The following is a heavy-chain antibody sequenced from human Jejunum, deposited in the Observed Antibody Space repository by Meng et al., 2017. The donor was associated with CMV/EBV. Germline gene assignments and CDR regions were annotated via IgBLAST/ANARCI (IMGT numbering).Heavy chain of an antibody. CDR2: ISSSGSYI. Sequence: EFSFSSFNMNWVRQAPGRGLEWVSSISSSGSYIYYADSVKGRFTISRDNAKDSLYLQMNSLRAEDTAVYYCSKQMPWNYYHGMDLWGQGTTVTVSS. V-gene: IGHV3-21*01. CDR1: EFSFSSFN. CDR3: SKQMPWNYYHGMDL. D-gene: IGHD2-2*01. J-gene: IGHJ6*02.